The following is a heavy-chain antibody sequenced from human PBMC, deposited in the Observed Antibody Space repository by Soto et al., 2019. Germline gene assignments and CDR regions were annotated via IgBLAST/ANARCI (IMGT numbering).Heavy chain of an antibody. CDR2: IYSSGRS. CDR3: ARGREGPFFDF. CDR1: GASISNGDYS. J-gene: IGHJ5*01. Sequence: QLQLLESGSGLVKPSQTLSLTCAVSGASISNGDYSWSWIRQPPGRALEWIGYIYSSGRSDYNPSLKSRVTISIDRSKNQFPLRLTSVTAADAAVYYCARGREGPFFDFWGQGALVTVSS. V-gene: IGHV4-30-2*01.